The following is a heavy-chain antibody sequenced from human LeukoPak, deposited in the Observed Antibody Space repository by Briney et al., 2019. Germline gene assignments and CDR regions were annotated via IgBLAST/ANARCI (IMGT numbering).Heavy chain of an antibody. CDR3: ARDEAAAPGYFDL. D-gene: IGHD6-13*01. CDR2: IYHSGST. CDR1: GGSISSSNW. Sequence: SGTLSLTCAVSGGSISSSNWGSWVRQPPGKGLEWIGEIYHSGSTNYNPSLKSRVTISVDKSKNQFSLKLSSVPAADTAVYYCARDEAAAPGYFDLWGRGTLVTVSS. V-gene: IGHV4-4*02. J-gene: IGHJ2*01.